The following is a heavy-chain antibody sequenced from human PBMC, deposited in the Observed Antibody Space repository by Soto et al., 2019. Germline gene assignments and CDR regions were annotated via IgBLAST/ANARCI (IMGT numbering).Heavy chain of an antibody. CDR2: IYPSDSDT. V-gene: IGHV5-51*01. D-gene: IGHD3-16*01. Sequence: GESLKISCKGSGYSFTNYWIGWVRQMPGKGLEWMGIIYPSDSDTKYSPSFQGQVTISADKSISTAYLQWSSLKASDTAMYYCARQGIMITFGGARDAFDIWGQGTMVTVSS. CDR1: GYSFTNYW. CDR3: ARQGIMITFGGARDAFDI. J-gene: IGHJ3*02.